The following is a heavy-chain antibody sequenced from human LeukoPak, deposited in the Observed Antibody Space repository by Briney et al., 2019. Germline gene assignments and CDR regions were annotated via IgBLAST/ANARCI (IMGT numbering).Heavy chain of an antibody. V-gene: IGHV1-18*01. Sequence: GASVKVSCKASGYTFTSYGISWVRQAPGQGLEWMGWISAYNGNTNYAQKLQGRVTMTTDTSTSTAYMELRSLRSDDTAVYYCARDHRIAAASLGYDYWGQGTLVTVSS. J-gene: IGHJ4*02. CDR2: ISAYNGNT. D-gene: IGHD6-13*01. CDR3: ARDHRIAAASLGYDY. CDR1: GYTFTSYG.